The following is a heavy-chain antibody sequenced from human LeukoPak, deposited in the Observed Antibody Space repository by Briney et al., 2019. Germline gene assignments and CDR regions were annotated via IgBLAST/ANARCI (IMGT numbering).Heavy chain of an antibody. CDR2: IKKDGSEK. CDR3: ARHLSGVTGYTYGRGIDY. Sequence: GGSLRLSCAASGFTFSSYWMSWVRQAPGKGLEWVANIKKDGSEKYYVDSVKGRFTISGDNAKTSLYLQMNSLRAEDTAVYYCARHLSGVTGYTYGRGIDYWGQGTLVTVSS. CDR1: GFTFSSYW. V-gene: IGHV3-7*01. D-gene: IGHD5-18*01. J-gene: IGHJ4*02.